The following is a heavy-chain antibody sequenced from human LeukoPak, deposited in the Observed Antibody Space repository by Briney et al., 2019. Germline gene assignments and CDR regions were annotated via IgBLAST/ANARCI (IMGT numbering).Heavy chain of an antibody. V-gene: IGHV3-23*01. J-gene: IGHJ3*02. CDR3: ARSRPATGTSRHPFDI. D-gene: IGHD1-1*01. CDR2: ISDSGGVT. Sequence: GGSLRLSCAASGFTFNNYAMSWVRQAPGKGLEWGSAISDSGGVTKYADSVKGRFTISRDNSKNTLYLQMDSLRAEDTAVYYCARSRPATGTSRHPFDIWGQGTVVTVSS. CDR1: GFTFNNYA.